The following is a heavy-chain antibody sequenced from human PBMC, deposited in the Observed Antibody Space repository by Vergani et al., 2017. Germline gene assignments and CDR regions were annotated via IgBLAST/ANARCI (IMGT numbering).Heavy chain of an antibody. J-gene: IGHJ6*02. D-gene: IGHD1-1*01. V-gene: IGHV3-9*01. CDR1: GFTFDDYA. CDR3: ARDTGTPYYYGMDV. CDR2: ISWNSGSI. Sequence: EVQLVESGGGLVQPGGSLRLSCAASGFTFDDYAMHWVRQAPGKGLEWVSGISWNSGSIGYADSVKGRFTISRDNAKNSLYLQMNSLRAEDTAVYYCARDTGTPYYYGMDVWGQGTTVTVSS.